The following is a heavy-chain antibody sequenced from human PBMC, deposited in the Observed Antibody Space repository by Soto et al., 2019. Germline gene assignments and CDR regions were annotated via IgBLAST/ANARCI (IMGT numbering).Heavy chain of an antibody. CDR2: MNPNSGNT. J-gene: IGHJ5*02. D-gene: IGHD1-20*01. CDR1: GYSFSDYD. Sequence: QVQLVQSGAEVKKPGASVKVSCKASGYSFSDYDINWVRQATGQGPEWMGWMNPNSGNTGYAQKFQSRVTMTRHTSINTAYMELSSLGSEDTAVYYCARDNRYNWNDEGWFDPWGQGTLVTVSS. V-gene: IGHV1-8*01. CDR3: ARDNRYNWNDEGWFDP.